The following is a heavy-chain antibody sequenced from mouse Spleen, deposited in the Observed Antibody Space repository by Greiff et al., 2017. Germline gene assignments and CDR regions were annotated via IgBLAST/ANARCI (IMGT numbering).Heavy chain of an antibody. CDR2: INPSNGRT. Sequence: VQLQQSGAELVKPGASVKLSCKASGYTFTSYWMHWVKQRPGQGLEWIGEINPSNGRTNYNEKFKSKATLTVDKSSSTAYMQLSSLTSEDSAVYYCARSGLGYYAMDYWGQGTSVTVSS. D-gene: IGHD2-2*01. J-gene: IGHJ4*01. CDR1: GYTFTSYW. V-gene: IGHV1S81*02. CDR3: ARSGLGYYAMDY.